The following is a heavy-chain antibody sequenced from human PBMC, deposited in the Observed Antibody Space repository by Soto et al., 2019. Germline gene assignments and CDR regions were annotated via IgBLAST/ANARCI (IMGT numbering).Heavy chain of an antibody. D-gene: IGHD3-22*01. CDR1: RFSWNTES. CDR3: ASGTYYYVSSASLRGGSCYY. CDR2: INSDGSDT. Sequence: GGSLGMSRSAERFSWNTESGPVARQPPSARIMRVSGINSDGSDTSYADSVKCRFTISRDNAKNTLFLQMNSLRAEDTAVYYCASGTYYYVSSASLRGGSCYYWRHETLVTVS. J-gene: IGHJ4*01. V-gene: IGHV3-74*01.